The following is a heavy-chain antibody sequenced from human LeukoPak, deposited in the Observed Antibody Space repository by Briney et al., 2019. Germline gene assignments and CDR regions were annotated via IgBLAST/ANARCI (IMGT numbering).Heavy chain of an antibody. CDR2: ISGDGGST. D-gene: IGHD3-22*01. V-gene: IGHV3-43*02. Sequence: PGGSLRLSCAASGFTFDDYAMHWVRQAPGKGLEWVSLISGDGGSTYYADSVKGRFTISRDNSKNSLHLQMNSLRTEDTALYYCAKSYYYDSSGYYPDWGQGTLVTVSS. J-gene: IGHJ4*02. CDR3: AKSYYYDSSGYYPD. CDR1: GFTFDDYA.